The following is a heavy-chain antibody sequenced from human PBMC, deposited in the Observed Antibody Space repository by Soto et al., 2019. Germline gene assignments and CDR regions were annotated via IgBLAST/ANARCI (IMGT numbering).Heavy chain of an antibody. CDR3: ARGPGSLRP. CDR1: GDSVSSNSAA. J-gene: IGHJ5*02. D-gene: IGHD1-1*01. CDR2: TYYRSTWSS. V-gene: IGHV6-1*01. Sequence: QVQLQQSGPGLVKPSQTLSLTCAISGDSVSSNSAAWNWIRLSPSRGLEWLGRTYYRSTWSSVFEPSVKSRRRSHPDTPKNQFSPQLNSVTPHAAAIYYCARGPGSLRPRGQGTLVTVAS.